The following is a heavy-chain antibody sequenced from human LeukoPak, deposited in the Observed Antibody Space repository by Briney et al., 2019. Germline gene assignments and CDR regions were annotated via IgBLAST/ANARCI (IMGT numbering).Heavy chain of an antibody. D-gene: IGHD6-19*01. CDR1: GGSISSYY. CDR2: IYTSGSI. Sequence: SETLSLTCTVSGGSISSYYWSWIRQPPGKGLEWIGYIYTSGSINYNPSLKSRVTISVDTSKNQFSLKLSSVTAADTAVYYCATVPYSSGWYRSDYWGQGTLVTVSS. V-gene: IGHV4-4*09. J-gene: IGHJ4*02. CDR3: ATVPYSSGWYRSDY.